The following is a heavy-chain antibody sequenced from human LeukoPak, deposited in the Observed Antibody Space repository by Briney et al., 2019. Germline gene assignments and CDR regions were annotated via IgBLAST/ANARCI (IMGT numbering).Heavy chain of an antibody. CDR2: ISDNSVST. D-gene: IGHD6-6*01. CDR1: GFTFSSYV. V-gene: IGHV3-23*01. J-gene: IGHJ4*02. CDR3: AKGSSSSRPYYFDY. Sequence: GGSLRLSCAASGFTFSSYVMSWVRQAPGKGLEWVSAISDNSVSTYYADSVKGRFTVSRDNSKNTLYLQMNSLRVEDTAVYFCAKGSSSSRPYYFDYWGQETLVTVSS.